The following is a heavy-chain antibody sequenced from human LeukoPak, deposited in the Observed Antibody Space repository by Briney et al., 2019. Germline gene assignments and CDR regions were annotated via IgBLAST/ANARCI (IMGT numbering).Heavy chain of an antibody. CDR3: ARVALYVDTAIVGAFDI. V-gene: IGHV4-59*01. CDR2: IYYSGST. CDR1: GGSISSYY. J-gene: IGHJ3*02. Sequence: SETLSLTCTVSGGSISSYYWSWIRQPPGKGLEWIGYIYYSGSTNYNPSLKSRVTISVDTSKNQFSLKLSSVTAADTAVYYCARVALYVDTAIVGAFDIWGQGTMVTVSS. D-gene: IGHD5-18*01.